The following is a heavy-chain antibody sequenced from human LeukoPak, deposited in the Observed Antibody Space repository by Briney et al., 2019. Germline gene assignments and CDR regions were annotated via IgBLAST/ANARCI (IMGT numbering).Heavy chain of an antibody. J-gene: IGHJ4*02. Sequence: SETLSLTCAVYGGSFSGYYWSWIRHPPGKGLEWIGEINHSGSTNYNPPLKSRVTISVDTSKDQFSLKLSSVAAADTAVYYCARVIGGWYYFDYWGQGTLVTVFS. CDR3: ARVIGGWYYFDY. D-gene: IGHD6-19*01. CDR1: GGSFSGYY. V-gene: IGHV4-34*01. CDR2: INHSGST.